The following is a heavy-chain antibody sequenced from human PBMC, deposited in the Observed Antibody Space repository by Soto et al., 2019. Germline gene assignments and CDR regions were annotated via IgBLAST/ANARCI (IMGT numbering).Heavy chain of an antibody. V-gene: IGHV5-10-1*01. CDR1: GYIFTKNW. J-gene: IGHJ4*02. D-gene: IGHD6-19*01. CDR2: IDPSDSYS. Sequence: GESLKISCKGSGYIFTKNWISWVRQMPGKGLEWMARIDPSDSYSDYSPSFRGHVTMSIDKSSNTAHLQWTSLKASDTAIYYCARHGYPPVAGTCNYWGQGTLVTVSS. CDR3: ARHGYPPVAGTCNY.